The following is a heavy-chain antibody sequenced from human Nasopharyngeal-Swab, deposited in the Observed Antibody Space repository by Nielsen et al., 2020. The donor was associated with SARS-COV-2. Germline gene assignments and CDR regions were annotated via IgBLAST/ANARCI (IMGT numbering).Heavy chain of an antibody. CDR2: ISGSGGST. D-gene: IGHD4-17*01. J-gene: IGHJ4*02. V-gene: IGHV3-23*01. Sequence: GESLKISCAASGFTFSSYAMHWVRQAPGKGLEWVSAISGSGGSTYYADSVKGRFTISRGNSKNTLYLQMNSLRAEDTAVYYCAKSFAALTTVSNFDYWGQGTLVTVSS. CDR1: GFTFSSYA. CDR3: AKSFAALTTVSNFDY.